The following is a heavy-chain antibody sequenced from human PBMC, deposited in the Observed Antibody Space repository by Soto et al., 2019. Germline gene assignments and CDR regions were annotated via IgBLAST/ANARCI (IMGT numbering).Heavy chain of an antibody. Sequence: ASVKVSCKASGCTFSSDAVSCVRQAPGQVLEWMGGLIPILGTTHYAQKFQGRVTITADESTNTAYMELSSLRSDDTAVYYCARASGYVSGWYHDYWGQGTRVTVSS. J-gene: IGHJ4*02. D-gene: IGHD6-19*01. V-gene: IGHV1-69*13. CDR2: LIPILGTT. CDR1: GCTFSSDA. CDR3: ARASGYVSGWYHDY.